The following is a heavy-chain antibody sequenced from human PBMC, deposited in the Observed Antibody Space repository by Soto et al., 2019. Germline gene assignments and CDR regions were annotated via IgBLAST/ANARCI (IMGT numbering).Heavy chain of an antibody. V-gene: IGHV1-18*01. CDR1: GYTFTSYG. CDR3: ATYECGDYAFGI. J-gene: IGHJ3*02. Sequence: AAVKVSCKASGYTFTSYGISWVRQAPGQGLEWMGWISAYNGNTNYAQKLQGRVTMTTDTSTSTAYMELRSLRSDDTAVYYCATYECGDYAFGIWGQGTMVTVSS. D-gene: IGHD4-17*01. CDR2: ISAYNGNT.